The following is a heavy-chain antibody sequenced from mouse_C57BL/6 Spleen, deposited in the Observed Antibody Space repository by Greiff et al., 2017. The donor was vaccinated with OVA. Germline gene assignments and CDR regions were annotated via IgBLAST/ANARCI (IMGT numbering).Heavy chain of an antibody. CDR2: INPSSGYT. CDR1: GYTFTSYT. CDR3: ARGDYDYDAMDY. D-gene: IGHD1-1*02. Sequence: VKLQESGAELARPGASVKMSCKASGYTFTSYTMHWVKQRPGQGLEWIGYINPSSGYTKYNQKFKDKATLTADKSSSTAYMQLSSLTSEDSAVYYCARGDYDYDAMDYWGQGTSVTVSS. V-gene: IGHV1-4*01. J-gene: IGHJ4*01.